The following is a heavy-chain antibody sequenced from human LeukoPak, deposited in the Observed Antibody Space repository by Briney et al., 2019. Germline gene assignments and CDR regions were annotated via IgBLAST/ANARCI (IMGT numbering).Heavy chain of an antibody. CDR1: GFTFSSYW. D-gene: IGHD5-24*01. V-gene: IGHV3-7*05. CDR3: ARPLRDGYNFDAFDI. J-gene: IGHJ3*02. Sequence: GGSLRLSCAASGFTFSSYWMSWVRQAPGKRLEWVANIKQDGSEKYYVDSVKGRFTISRDNAKNSLYLQMNSLRAEDTAVYYCARPLRDGYNFDAFDIRGQGTMVTVSS. CDR2: IKQDGSEK.